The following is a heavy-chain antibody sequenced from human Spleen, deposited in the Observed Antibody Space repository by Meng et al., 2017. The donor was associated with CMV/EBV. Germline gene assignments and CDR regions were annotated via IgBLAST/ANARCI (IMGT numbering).Heavy chain of an antibody. V-gene: IGHV3-13*01. Sequence: GESLKISCAASGFTFSSYDMHWVRQATGKGLEWVSVLRSGGDISYAGSVKGRFTISRENAKNSLYLQVDSLRAGDTAVYYCARAQPTPAKVRESFYYYDMDVWGQGTTVTVSS. CDR2: LRSGGDI. CDR3: ARAQPTPAKVRESFYYYDMDV. D-gene: IGHD3-10*01. CDR1: GFTFSSYD. J-gene: IGHJ6*02.